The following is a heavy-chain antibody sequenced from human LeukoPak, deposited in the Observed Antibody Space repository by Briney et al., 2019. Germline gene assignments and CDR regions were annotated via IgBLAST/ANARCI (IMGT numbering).Heavy chain of an antibody. CDR3: ARQYDFWSGLFDY. CDR2: IYYSGST. CDR1: GASLSSYY. V-gene: IGHV4-59*08. Sequence: SETLSLTRTVSGASLSSYYWSWIRQPPGKGLEWIGYIYYSGSTNYNPSLKSRVSMSVDTSKNQFSLKLSSVTAADTAVYYCARQYDFWSGLFDYWGQGILVTVSS. D-gene: IGHD3-3*01. J-gene: IGHJ4*02.